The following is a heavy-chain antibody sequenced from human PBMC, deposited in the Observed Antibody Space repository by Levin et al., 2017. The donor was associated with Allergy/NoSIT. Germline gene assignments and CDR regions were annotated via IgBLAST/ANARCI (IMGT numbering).Heavy chain of an antibody. Sequence: GGSLRLSCAASGFTFSSYAMSWVRQAPGKGLEWVSAISGSGGTTYYADSVKGRFSISRDNSKNTLSLQMNSLRAEDTAVYYCAKDRDVEILLYGLDVWGQGTTVTVSS. CDR1: GFTFSSYA. V-gene: IGHV3-23*01. D-gene: IGHD3-3*01. CDR2: ISGSGGTT. CDR3: AKDRDVEILLYGLDV. J-gene: IGHJ6*02.